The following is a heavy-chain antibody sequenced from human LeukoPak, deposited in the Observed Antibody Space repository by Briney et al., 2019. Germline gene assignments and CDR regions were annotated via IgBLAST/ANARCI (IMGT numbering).Heavy chain of an antibody. V-gene: IGHV3-21*03. CDR2: ISSSSYI. Sequence: PGGSLRLSCAASGFTFSSYSMNWVRQAPGKGLEWVSSISSSSYIYYADSVKGRFTISRDNAKNSLYLQMNSLRVDDTAVYYCARDRGYSTFDYWGQGTLVTVSS. CDR1: GFTFSSYS. J-gene: IGHJ4*02. D-gene: IGHD4-23*01. CDR3: ARDRGYSTFDY.